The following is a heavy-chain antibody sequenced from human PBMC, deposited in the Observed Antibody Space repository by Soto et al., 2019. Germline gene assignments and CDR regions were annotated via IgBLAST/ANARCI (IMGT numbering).Heavy chain of an antibody. CDR1: GYSFTSYW. V-gene: IGHV5-51*01. CDR2: IYPGDSDT. J-gene: IGHJ4*02. D-gene: IGHD3-10*01. Sequence: GESLKISCKGSGYSFTSYWIGWVRQMPGKGLEWMGIIYPGDSDTRYSPSFQGHVTISADKSINTAYLQWSSLKASDTAMYYCTRPDFYYGSGDWAFWGQGTPGTVSS. CDR3: TRPDFYYGSGDWAF.